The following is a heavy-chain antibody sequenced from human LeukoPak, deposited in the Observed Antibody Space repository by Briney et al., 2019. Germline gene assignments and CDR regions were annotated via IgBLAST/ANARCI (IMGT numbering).Heavy chain of an antibody. CDR3: ARGPERWLQAQEASPNFDY. CDR2: ISSNGGST. Sequence: GGSLRLSCAASGFTFTSYAMHWVRQAPGKGLEYVSAISSNGGSTYYANSVKGRFAISRDNSKNTLYLQMGSLRAEDTAVYYCARGPERWLQAQEASPNFDYWGQGTLVTVSS. D-gene: IGHD5-24*01. CDR1: GFTFTSYA. V-gene: IGHV3-64*01. J-gene: IGHJ4*02.